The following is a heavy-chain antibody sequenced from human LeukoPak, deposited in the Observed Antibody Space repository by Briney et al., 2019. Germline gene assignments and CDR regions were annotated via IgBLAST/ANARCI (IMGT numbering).Heavy chain of an antibody. CDR1: GGSISSYC. CDR2: IYSGGNT. J-gene: IGHJ5*02. CDR3: ARGSVITFGGVTQTGGNWFDP. D-gene: IGHD3-16*01. V-gene: IGHV4-4*07. Sequence: PSETLSLTCTVSGGSISSYCWSWIRQPAGKGLEWIGRIYSGGNTNYNPSLKSRVTMSVDTSKKQFSLKLSSVTAADTAVYYCARGSVITFGGVTQTGGNWFDPWGQGTLVTVSS.